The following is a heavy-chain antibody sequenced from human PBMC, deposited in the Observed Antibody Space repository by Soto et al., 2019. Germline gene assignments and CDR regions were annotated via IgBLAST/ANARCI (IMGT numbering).Heavy chain of an antibody. Sequence: GGSLRLSCAASGFTFSSYSMNWVRQAPGKGLEWVSYISSSSSTIYYADSVKGRFTISRDNAKNSLYLQMNSLRAEDTAVYYCARDTLRYCSSTSCYAVYYYYYYMDVWGKGTTVTVSS. D-gene: IGHD2-2*01. V-gene: IGHV3-48*01. J-gene: IGHJ6*03. CDR3: ARDTLRYCSSTSCYAVYYYYYYMDV. CDR2: ISSSSSTI. CDR1: GFTFSSYS.